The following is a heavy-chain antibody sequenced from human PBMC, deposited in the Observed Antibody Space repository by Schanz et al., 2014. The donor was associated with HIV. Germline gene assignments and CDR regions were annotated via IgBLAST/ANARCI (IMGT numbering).Heavy chain of an antibody. Sequence: QVQLVESGGGVVQPGRSLRLSCAVSGFTFSNYAMHWVRQAPGKGLEWVAVISYDGSNKYYADSVKGRFTISRDNSKNTLYLQMNSLRAEDTAVYYCARGTPTEYYYDSSGYLDYWGQGTLVTVSS. V-gene: IGHV3-30-3*01. CDR3: ARGTPTEYYYDSSGYLDY. CDR2: ISYDGSNK. CDR1: GFTFSNYA. J-gene: IGHJ4*02. D-gene: IGHD3-22*01.